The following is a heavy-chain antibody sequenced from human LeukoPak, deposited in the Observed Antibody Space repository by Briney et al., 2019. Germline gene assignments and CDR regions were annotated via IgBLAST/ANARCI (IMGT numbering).Heavy chain of an antibody. CDR1: GGSFSGYY. J-gene: IGHJ4*02. Sequence: TSSETLSLTCAVYGGSFSGYYWSWIRQPPGKGLEWIGEINHSGSTNYNPSLKSRVTISVDTSKNQFSLKLSSVTAADTAVYYCARRPYYYGSGSNFDYWGQGTLVTVSS. V-gene: IGHV4-34*01. CDR3: ARRPYYYGSGSNFDY. D-gene: IGHD3-10*01. CDR2: INHSGST.